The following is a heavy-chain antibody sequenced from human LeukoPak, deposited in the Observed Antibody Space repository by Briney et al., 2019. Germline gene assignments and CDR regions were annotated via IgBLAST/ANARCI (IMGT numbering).Heavy chain of an antibody. D-gene: IGHD6-6*01. V-gene: IGHV3-7*01. CDR2: IKQDGSEK. CDR1: GFTFSSYW. CDR3: AKGSDAFDI. Sequence: GGALRLSCAASGFTFSSYWMSWVRQAPGKGLEWVANIKQDGSEKYYVDSVKRRFTISRDNAKNSLYLQMNSLRADDTAVYYCAKGSDAFDIWGQGTMVTVSS. J-gene: IGHJ3*02.